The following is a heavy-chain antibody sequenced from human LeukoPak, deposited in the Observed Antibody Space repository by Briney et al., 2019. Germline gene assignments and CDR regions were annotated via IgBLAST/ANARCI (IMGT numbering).Heavy chain of an antibody. J-gene: IGHJ4*02. Sequence: ASVKVSRKTSGYTFTDYYMHWVRQAPGQGLEWMGWINPNSGATNYVQEFQGRVTMTRDTSVTTAYMELSGLRSDDTAVYYCAREGRDFGPHKLAGFDCWGQGTLVTVSS. V-gene: IGHV1-2*02. CDR1: GYTFTDYY. D-gene: IGHD1-1*01. CDR2: INPNSGAT. CDR3: AREGRDFGPHKLAGFDC.